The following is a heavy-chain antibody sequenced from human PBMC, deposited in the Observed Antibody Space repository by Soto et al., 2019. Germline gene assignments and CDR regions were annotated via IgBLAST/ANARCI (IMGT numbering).Heavy chain of an antibody. D-gene: IGHD3-10*01. V-gene: IGHV3-30-3*01. CDR2: MSYDGSNK. Sequence: QVQLVESGGGVVQPGRSLRLSCAASGFTFSSYAMHSVRQAPGKGLEWVAVMSYDGSNKYYADSVKGRFTISRGNSKTTLFLHMNRLRDEDTAVSYCACDHIVLWFGEFFLDYWGQGTLVTVSS. CDR1: GFTFSSYA. J-gene: IGHJ4*02. CDR3: ACDHIVLWFGEFFLDY.